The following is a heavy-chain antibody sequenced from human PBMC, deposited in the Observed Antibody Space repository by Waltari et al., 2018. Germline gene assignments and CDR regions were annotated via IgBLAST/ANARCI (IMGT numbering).Heavy chain of an antibody. CDR2: INNGGTNT. CDR1: GFTFENYW. V-gene: IGHV3-74*01. Sequence: EVQLVESGGGLAQPGGSLRLSCEASGFTFENYWMHWVRQVPGKGLVWVARINNGGTNTVYADSVKGRFTISRDNAKNTLYLQMNSLSAEDTAVYFCARGPLIVMVSGAMRGGFDYWGQGNLVTVSS. D-gene: IGHD2-2*01. CDR3: ARGPLIVMVSGAMRGGFDY. J-gene: IGHJ4*02.